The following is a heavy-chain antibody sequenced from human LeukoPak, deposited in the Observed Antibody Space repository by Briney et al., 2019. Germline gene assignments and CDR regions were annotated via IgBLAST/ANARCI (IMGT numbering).Heavy chain of an antibody. CDR3: ATTYYYGSGSYYGTNYFDY. CDR1: GFTFSSYS. CDR2: ISSSSTYI. D-gene: IGHD3-10*01. V-gene: IGHV3-21*01. Sequence: GGSLRLSCAASGFTFSSYSMNWVRQAPGKGLEWVSSISSSSTYIYYADSVKGRFTISRDNAKNSLYLQMNSLRAEDTAVCYCATTYYYGSGSYYGTNYFDYWGQGTLVTVSS. J-gene: IGHJ4*02.